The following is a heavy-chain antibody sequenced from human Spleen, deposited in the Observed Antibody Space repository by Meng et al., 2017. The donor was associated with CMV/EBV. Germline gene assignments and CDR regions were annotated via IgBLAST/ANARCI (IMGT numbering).Heavy chain of an antibody. CDR1: GFVLGRYN. V-gene: IGHV3-21*01. CDR2: ISPTSSYM. J-gene: IGHJ4*02. Sequence: GESLKISCAASGFVLGRYNMNWVRQAPGKGLEWVSSISPTSSYMYSADSVKGRFTISRDNAKKSLYLQMNSLRAEDAAVYYCVRNKLEHDYWGQGTLVTVSS. D-gene: IGHD1/OR15-1a*01. CDR3: VRNKLEHDY.